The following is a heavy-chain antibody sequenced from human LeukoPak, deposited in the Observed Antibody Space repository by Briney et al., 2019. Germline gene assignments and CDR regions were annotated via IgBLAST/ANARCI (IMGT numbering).Heavy chain of an antibody. CDR3: ARQQEVTADSFYYAMDV. V-gene: IGHV1-46*01. Sequence: ASVKVSCKASGYTFTSHSVHWVRQAPGQGLEWMGVISPGDGRITYSQKFQGGVTLTSDPSTSTVFMDLRGLRSEDTAVFYCARQQEVTADSFYYAMDVWGQGTTVTVPS. CDR1: GYTFTSHS. D-gene: IGHD2-15*01. CDR2: ISPGDGRI. J-gene: IGHJ6*02.